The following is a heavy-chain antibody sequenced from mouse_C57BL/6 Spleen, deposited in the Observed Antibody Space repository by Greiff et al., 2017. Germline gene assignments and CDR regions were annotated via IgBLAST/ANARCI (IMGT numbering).Heavy chain of an antibody. CDR3: ARGYDWFAY. CDR1: GYTFTDYY. Sequence: EVQLQQSGPELVKPGASVKISCKASGYTFTDYYMHWVKQSHGKSLEWIGDINPNNGGTSYNQKFKGKATLTVDKSSSTAYMELRSLTSEDSAVYYCARGYDWFAYWGQGTLVTVSA. J-gene: IGHJ3*01. D-gene: IGHD2-2*01. V-gene: IGHV1-26*01. CDR2: INPNNGGT.